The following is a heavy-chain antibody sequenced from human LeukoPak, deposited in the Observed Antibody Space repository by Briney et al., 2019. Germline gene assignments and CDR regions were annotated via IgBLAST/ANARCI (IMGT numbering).Heavy chain of an antibody. V-gene: IGHV4-59*12. J-gene: IGHJ4*02. CDR3: ARLGGEVVAATGTGD. D-gene: IGHD2-15*01. CDR2: IYYNGST. CDR1: GGSISSYY. Sequence: SETLSLTCTVSGGSISSYYWSWIRQPPGKGLEWIGYIYYNGSTNYNPSLKSRVTISVDTSKNQFSLKLSSVTAADTAVYYCARLGGEVVAATGTGDWGQGTLVTVSS.